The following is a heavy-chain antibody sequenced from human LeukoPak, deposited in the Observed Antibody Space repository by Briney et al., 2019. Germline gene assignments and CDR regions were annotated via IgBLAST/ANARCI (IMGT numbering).Heavy chain of an antibody. J-gene: IGHJ4*02. V-gene: IGHV3-23*01. CDR1: GFTFGNYG. Sequence: SGGSLRLSCAASGFTFGNYGMSWVRQAPGRGLEWVATLSGSGAGTYYSDSVQGGFTISRDNSKRTLFLQMNSLRAEDTAFYYCAKAELGVDTFFDYWGQGTLVTVSS. D-gene: IGHD3-3*01. CDR2: LSGSGAGT. CDR3: AKAELGVDTFFDY.